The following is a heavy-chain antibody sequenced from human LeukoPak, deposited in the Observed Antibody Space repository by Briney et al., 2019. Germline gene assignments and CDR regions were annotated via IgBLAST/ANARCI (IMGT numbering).Heavy chain of an antibody. CDR3: ARRGSYYGDSMDY. V-gene: IGHV3-64*01. CDR1: GFTFSSYA. J-gene: IGHJ4*02. Sequence: PGGALRLSCAASGFTFSSYAMHWVRQAPGKELEYVSAISSNGGSTYYANSMKGRFTMSRDNSKNKLYLHLGSLRVEDMAVYYCARRGSYYGDSMDYWGQGTLVTVSS. D-gene: IGHD1-26*01. CDR2: ISSNGGST.